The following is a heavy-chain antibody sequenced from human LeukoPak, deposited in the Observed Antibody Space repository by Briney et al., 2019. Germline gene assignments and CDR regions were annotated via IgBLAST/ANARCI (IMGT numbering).Heavy chain of an antibody. D-gene: IGHD3-22*01. CDR2: TYYRSKWYN. CDR1: GDSFSSNSAA. V-gene: IGHV6-1*01. Sequence: SQTLSLTCAISGDSFSSNSAAWNWIRQSPSRGLEWLGRTYYRSKWYNEYAVSVKSRITINADTSKNQFSLQLNSVTPEDTAVYYCARGIDSSAYYAFDYWGQGTLVTVSS. CDR3: ARGIDSSAYYAFDY. J-gene: IGHJ4*02.